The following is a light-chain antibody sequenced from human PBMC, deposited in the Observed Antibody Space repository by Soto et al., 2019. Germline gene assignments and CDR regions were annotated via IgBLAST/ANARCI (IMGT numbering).Light chain of an antibody. CDR2: DAS. CDR1: QSISSW. J-gene: IGKJ1*01. Sequence: DIQMTQSPSTLSASVGDRVTINCRASQSISSWLAWYQQKPGKAPKVLIYDASNLESGVPSRFSGGGSGTEITLTISSLQPDDFATYYCQQYNNYPWTFGQGTKVEIK. CDR3: QQYNNYPWT. V-gene: IGKV1-5*01.